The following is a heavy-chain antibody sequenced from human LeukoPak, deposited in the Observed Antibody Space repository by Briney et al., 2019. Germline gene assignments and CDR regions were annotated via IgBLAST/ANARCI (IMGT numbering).Heavy chain of an antibody. CDR1: GDSISSSSYY. Sequence: SETLSLTCTVSGDSISSSSYYWGWIRQPPGKGLEWIGSIYYSGSTYYNPSLKSRITISVDTSKNQFSLKLSSVTAADTAVYYCARGRSYAFDIWGQGTMVTVSS. J-gene: IGHJ3*02. CDR3: ARGRSYAFDI. CDR2: IYYSGST. V-gene: IGHV4-39*07. D-gene: IGHD3-16*02.